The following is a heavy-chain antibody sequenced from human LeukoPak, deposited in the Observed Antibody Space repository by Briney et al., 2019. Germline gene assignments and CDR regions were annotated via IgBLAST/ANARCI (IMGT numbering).Heavy chain of an antibody. D-gene: IGHD6-6*01. CDR3: AREGSMTARPFVSIDY. J-gene: IGHJ4*02. CDR1: GGSISSGSYY. CDR2: IHTSGST. Sequence: SQTLSLTCTVSGGSISSGSYYWSWIRQPAGKGLEWIGRIHTSGSTDYNPSLESRVSMSVDTSKNQFSLKLRPVTAADTAVYYCAREGSMTARPFVSIDYWGQGTLVTVSS. V-gene: IGHV4-61*02.